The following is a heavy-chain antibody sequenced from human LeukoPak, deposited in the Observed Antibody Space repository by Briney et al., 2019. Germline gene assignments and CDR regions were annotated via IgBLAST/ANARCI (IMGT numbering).Heavy chain of an antibody. CDR3: ARGVRSGYDYLSWLDP. CDR1: GGAVTSSA. Sequence: ASVKVSCKASGGAVTSSALSWVRQAPGQGLEWIGGFLLNFNTAEYAQNFQGRLTVTADRATKTFYMELSSLRSDDTAVYYCARGVRSGYDYLSWLDPWGQGTLVTVSS. J-gene: IGHJ5*02. D-gene: IGHD5-12*01. CDR2: FLLNFNTA. V-gene: IGHV1-69*06.